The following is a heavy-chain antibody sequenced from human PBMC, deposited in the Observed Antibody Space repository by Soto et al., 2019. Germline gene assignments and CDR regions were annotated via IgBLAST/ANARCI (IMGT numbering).Heavy chain of an antibody. CDR1: GFTFSSYA. Sequence: GSLRLSCAASGFTFSSYAMHCVRQAPGKGLEWVAVISYDGSNKYYADSVKGRFTISRDNPKNTLYLQMNSLRAEDTAVYYCAREDVDTAMVTAKNYYYYYGMDVWGQGTTVTVSS. J-gene: IGHJ6*02. CDR3: AREDVDTAMVTAKNYYYYYGMDV. CDR2: ISYDGSNK. D-gene: IGHD5-18*01. V-gene: IGHV3-30-3*01.